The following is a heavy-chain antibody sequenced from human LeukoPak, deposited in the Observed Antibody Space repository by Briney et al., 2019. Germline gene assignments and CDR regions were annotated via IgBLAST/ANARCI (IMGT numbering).Heavy chain of an antibody. CDR2: IYSGGST. Sequence: GGSLRLSCAASGFTVSSNSMSWVRQAPGKGLEWVSVIYSGGSTYCADSVKGRFTISRDNSKNTLYLQMNSLRAEDTAVYYCASEKAGHFDYWGQGTLVTVSS. CDR1: GFTVSSNS. CDR3: ASEKAGHFDY. J-gene: IGHJ4*02. D-gene: IGHD6-19*01. V-gene: IGHV3-53*01.